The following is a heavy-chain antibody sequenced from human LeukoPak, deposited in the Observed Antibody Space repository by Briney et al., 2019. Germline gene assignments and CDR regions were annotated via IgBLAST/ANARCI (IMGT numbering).Heavy chain of an antibody. D-gene: IGHD6-13*01. CDR3: TRPLAGDGTAAAQFAS. V-gene: IGHV1-2*02. Sequence: ASVKVSCKASGYTFTGDYIYWVRQAPGQGLEWMGWISPNNGGTKYAQKFQGRVTMTRDTSISTAYMELRRLTSDDTAVYYCTRPLAGDGTAAAQFASWGQGTLVTVSS. CDR2: ISPNNGGT. J-gene: IGHJ4*02. CDR1: GYTFTGDY.